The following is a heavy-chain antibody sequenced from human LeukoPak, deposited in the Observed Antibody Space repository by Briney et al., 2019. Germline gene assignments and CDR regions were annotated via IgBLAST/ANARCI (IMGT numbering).Heavy chain of an antibody. CDR2: ISAYNGNT. D-gene: IGHD2-2*01. V-gene: IGHV1-18*01. CDR1: GYTFTSYG. CDR3: ARERYCSSTSCYWFDP. Sequence: ASVKVSCKASGYTFTSYGISWVRQAPGQGLEWMGWISAYNGNTNYAQNLQGRVTMTTDTSTSTAYMELRSLRSDDTAVYYCARERYCSSTSCYWFDPWGQGTLVTVSS. J-gene: IGHJ5*02.